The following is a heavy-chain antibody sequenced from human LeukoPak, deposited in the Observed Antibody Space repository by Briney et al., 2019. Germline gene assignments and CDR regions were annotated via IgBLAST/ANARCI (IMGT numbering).Heavy chain of an antibody. CDR1: GYTFTDYY. CDR3: ARPAGSFDY. Sequence: GASVKVSCKASGYTFTDYYMHWVRQAPGRGPEWMGWINPNSGGTDYAQKFQGRVTMTRDTSISTAYMELSRLISDDTAVYYCARPAGSFDYWGQGTLVTVSS. CDR2: INPNSGGT. V-gene: IGHV1-2*02. J-gene: IGHJ4*02.